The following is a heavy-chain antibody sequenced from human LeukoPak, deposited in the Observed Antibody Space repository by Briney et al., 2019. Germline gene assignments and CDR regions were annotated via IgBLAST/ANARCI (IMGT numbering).Heavy chain of an antibody. Sequence: SQTLSLTRTVSGGSISSGDYYWSWIRQPPGKGLEWIGYIYYSGSTYYNPSLKSRVTISVDTSKNQFSLKLSSVTAADTAVYYCAREGRIGYSFGGVDYWGQGTLVTVSS. CDR1: GGSISSGDYY. CDR3: AREGRIGYSFGGVDY. CDR2: IYYSGST. D-gene: IGHD5-18*01. V-gene: IGHV4-30-4*01. J-gene: IGHJ4*02.